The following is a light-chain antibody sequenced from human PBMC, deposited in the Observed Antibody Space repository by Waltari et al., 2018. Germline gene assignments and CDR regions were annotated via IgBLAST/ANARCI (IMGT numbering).Light chain of an antibody. CDR3: QQRDNWPPFT. CDR1: QNVNRN. CDR2: DPA. J-gene: IGKJ4*01. V-gene: IGKV3-11*01. Sequence: EILLTQSPVTLSLSPGERATLSCRASQNVNRNLAWYQHKPGQAPRLLIYDPAIRTTGIPPRFSGSGSGTDLTLTISSLEPEAFAVYFCQQRDNWPPFTFGGGTKVEIK.